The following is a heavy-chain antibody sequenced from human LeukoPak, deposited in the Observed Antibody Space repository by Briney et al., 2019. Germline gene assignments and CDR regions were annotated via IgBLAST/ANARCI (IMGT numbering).Heavy chain of an antibody. V-gene: IGHV1-69*04. CDR2: IIPILGIA. Sequence: SVKVSCKASGGTFSSYAISWVRQAPGQGLEWMGRIIPILGIANYAQKFQGRVTITADKSTSTAYMELSSPRSEDTAVYYCARVNIAALPHFDYWGQGTLVSVSS. D-gene: IGHD6-6*01. CDR1: GGTFSSYA. J-gene: IGHJ4*02. CDR3: ARVNIAALPHFDY.